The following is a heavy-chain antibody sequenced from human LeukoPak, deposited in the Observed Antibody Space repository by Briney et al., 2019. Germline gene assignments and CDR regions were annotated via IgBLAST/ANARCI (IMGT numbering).Heavy chain of an antibody. Sequence: PSETLSLTCTVSGASISRDYWTWIRQPPGKGLEWIGYIYYSGSTNYNPSLKSQVTISVDTSKNQFSLKLTSVTAADTAVYYCARGYSSSWYLNWFDPWGQGTLVTVSS. J-gene: IGHJ5*02. D-gene: IGHD6-13*01. CDR3: ARGYSSSWYLNWFDP. CDR1: GASISRDY. CDR2: IYYSGST. V-gene: IGHV4-59*08.